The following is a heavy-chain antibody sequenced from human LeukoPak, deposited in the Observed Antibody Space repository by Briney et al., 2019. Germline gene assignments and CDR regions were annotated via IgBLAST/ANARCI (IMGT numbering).Heavy chain of an antibody. J-gene: IGHJ5*02. CDR1: GGSISNGTSY. Sequence: SETLSLTCTVSGGSISNGTSYWTWIRQPAGKSLEWLGRIYSGGSTNYNPSLKSRVTISADTSKNQFSLKLSSVTAADTAVYYCARGGSYGLNWFDPWGQGTLVTVSS. V-gene: IGHV4-61*02. D-gene: IGHD5-18*01. CDR2: IYSGGST. CDR3: ARGGSYGLNWFDP.